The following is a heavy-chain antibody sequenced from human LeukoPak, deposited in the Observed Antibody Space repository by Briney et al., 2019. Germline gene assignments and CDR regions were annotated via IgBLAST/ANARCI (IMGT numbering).Heavy chain of an antibody. Sequence: GGSPRLSCAASGFTFSSYWMSWVRQAPGKGLEWVANIKQDGSEKYYVDSVKGRFTISRDNAKNSLYLQMNSLRAEDTAVYYCAREKGGYYYDSSGLPRGSAFDIWGQGTMVTVSS. D-gene: IGHD3-22*01. CDR3: AREKGGYYYDSSGLPRGSAFDI. J-gene: IGHJ3*02. CDR1: GFTFSSYW. CDR2: IKQDGSEK. V-gene: IGHV3-7*01.